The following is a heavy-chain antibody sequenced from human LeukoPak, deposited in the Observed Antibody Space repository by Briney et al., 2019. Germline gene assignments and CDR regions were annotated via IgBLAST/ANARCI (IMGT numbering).Heavy chain of an antibody. V-gene: IGHV1-18*01. Sequence: GASVKVSCKASGYTFTSYGISWVRQAPGQGLEWMGWISAYNGNTNYAQKLQGRVTMTTDTSTSTAYMELRSLRFDDTAVYYCARDWGNSWPDAFDIWGQGTMVTVSS. D-gene: IGHD6-13*01. CDR2: ISAYNGNT. CDR1: GYTFTSYG. CDR3: ARDWGNSWPDAFDI. J-gene: IGHJ3*02.